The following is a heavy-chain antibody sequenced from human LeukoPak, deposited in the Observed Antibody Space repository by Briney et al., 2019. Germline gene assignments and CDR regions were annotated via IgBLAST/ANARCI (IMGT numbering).Heavy chain of an antibody. CDR2: INPNSGGT. Sequence: GVSVKVSCKASGYTFTGYYMHWVRQAPGQGLEWMGWINPNSGGTNYARKFQGRVTMTRDTSISTAYMELSRLRSDDTAVYYCARALSIRQWLPFDYWGQGTLVTVSS. CDR1: GYTFTGYY. V-gene: IGHV1-2*02. J-gene: IGHJ4*02. CDR3: ARALSIRQWLPFDY. D-gene: IGHD6-19*01.